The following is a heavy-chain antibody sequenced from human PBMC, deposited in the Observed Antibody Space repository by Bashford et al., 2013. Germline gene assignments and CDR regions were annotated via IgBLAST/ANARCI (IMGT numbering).Heavy chain of an antibody. J-gene: IGHJ3*02. Sequence: SETLSLTCTVSGGSISSYYWSWIRQPPGKGLEWIGYINYSGTTTYNPSLKSRVTISVDKSKSQFSLKLTSMTAADTAVYYCARDDPLARRINAFDIWGQGTMVTVSS. CDR2: INYSGTT. CDR1: GGSISSYY. D-gene: IGHD2-15*01. V-gene: IGHV4-59*01. CDR3: ARDDPLARRINAFDI.